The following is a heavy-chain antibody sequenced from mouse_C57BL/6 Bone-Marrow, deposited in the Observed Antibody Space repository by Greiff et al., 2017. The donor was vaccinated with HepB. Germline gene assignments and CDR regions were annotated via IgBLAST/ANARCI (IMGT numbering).Heavy chain of an antibody. CDR3: TTLITTVGATDYAMDY. Sequence: EVQLQQSGAELVRPGASVKLSCTASGFNIKDDYMHWVKQRPEQGLEWIGWIDPENGDTEYASKFQGKATITADTSSNTAYLQLSSLTSEDTAVYYCTTLITTVGATDYAMDYWGQGTSVTVSS. D-gene: IGHD1-1*01. CDR1: GFNIKDDY. V-gene: IGHV14-4*01. CDR2: IDPENGDT. J-gene: IGHJ4*01.